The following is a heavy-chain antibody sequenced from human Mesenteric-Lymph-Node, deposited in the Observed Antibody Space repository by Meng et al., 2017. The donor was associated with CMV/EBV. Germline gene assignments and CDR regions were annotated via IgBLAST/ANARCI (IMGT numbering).Heavy chain of an antibody. CDR2: IRSKAYGGTT. CDR1: GFTFGDYA. V-gene: IGHV3-49*04. Sequence: GGSLRLSCTASGFTFGDYAMSWVRQAPGKGLEWVGFIRSKAYGGTTEYAASVKGRFTISRDNAKNSVFLQMNSLRAEDTAVYYCVRAGSDSQVERPRAFDIWGQGTMVTVSS. J-gene: IGHJ3*02. CDR3: VRAGSDSQVERPRAFDI. D-gene: IGHD1-1*01.